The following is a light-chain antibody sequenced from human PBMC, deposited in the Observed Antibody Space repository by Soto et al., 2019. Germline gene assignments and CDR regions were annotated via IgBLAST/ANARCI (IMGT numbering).Light chain of an antibody. V-gene: IGLV1-51*01. CDR1: SSNIGNNY. J-gene: IGLJ1*01. CDR3: GTWDSSLYV. Sequence: QSVLTQPPSVSAAPGQKVTISCSGSSSNIGNNYVSWYQQLPGTAPKLLIYDNNKRPSGIPDRFSGSKSGTSATLGITGHQTGDEADYYCGTWDSSLYVFGTGTKVTVL. CDR2: DNN.